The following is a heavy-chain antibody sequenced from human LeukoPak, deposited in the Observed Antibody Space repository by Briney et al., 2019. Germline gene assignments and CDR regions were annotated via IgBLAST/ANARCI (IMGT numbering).Heavy chain of an antibody. D-gene: IGHD1-26*01. V-gene: IGHV3-9*01. CDR2: ISWNSGSI. CDR1: GFTFDDYA. CDR3: ARGSSGSYGDAFDI. Sequence: GRSLRLSCAASGFTFDDYAMHWVRQAPGKGLEWVSGISWNSGSIGYADSVKGRFTISRDNAKNSLYLQMNSLRAEDTALYHCARGSSGSYGDAFDIWGQGTMVTVSS. J-gene: IGHJ3*02.